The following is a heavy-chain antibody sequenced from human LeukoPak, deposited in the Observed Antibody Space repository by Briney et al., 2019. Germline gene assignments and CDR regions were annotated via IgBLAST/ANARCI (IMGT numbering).Heavy chain of an antibody. D-gene: IGHD2-2*02. J-gene: IGHJ4*02. Sequence: GESLKISCKGSGYSFSSYWIGWVRQMPGKGLEWMGIIYPGDSDTRYSPSFQGQVTISADKSISTAYLQWSSLKASDTAMYYCARSIRASQYTTEPGAADYWGQGTLVTVSS. CDR1: GYSFSSYW. CDR2: IYPGDSDT. V-gene: IGHV5-51*01. CDR3: ARSIRASQYTTEPGAADY.